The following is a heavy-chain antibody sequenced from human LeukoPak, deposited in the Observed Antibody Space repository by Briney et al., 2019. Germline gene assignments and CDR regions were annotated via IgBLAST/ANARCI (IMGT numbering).Heavy chain of an antibody. J-gene: IGHJ4*02. V-gene: IGHV4-4*07. CDR3: AREEKGQYSDYFDY. Sequence: SETLSLTCSVSGVSIRSYSWSWSRHPSGRGLEWIGRIQTSGSTNYNPSLSSRITMSVDTSKTQFSLKLSSVTAADTAVYYCAREEKGQYSDYFDYWGQGTLVTVSS. CDR2: IQTSGST. D-gene: IGHD2-15*01. CDR1: GVSIRSYS.